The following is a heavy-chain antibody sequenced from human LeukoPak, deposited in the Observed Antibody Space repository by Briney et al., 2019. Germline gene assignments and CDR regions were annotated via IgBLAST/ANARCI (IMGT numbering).Heavy chain of an antibody. Sequence: ASVKVSCNASGYTFTSYDINWVRQATGQGLEWMGWMNPNSGNTGYAQKFQGRVTITRNTSISTAYMELSSLRSEGTAVYYCARGLVGVNMDVWGKGTTVTVSS. CDR1: GYTFTSYD. CDR3: ARGLVGVNMDV. CDR2: MNPNSGNT. V-gene: IGHV1-8*03. D-gene: IGHD3-3*01. J-gene: IGHJ6*03.